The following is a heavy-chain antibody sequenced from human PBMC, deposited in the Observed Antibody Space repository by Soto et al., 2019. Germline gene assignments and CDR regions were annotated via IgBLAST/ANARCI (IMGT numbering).Heavy chain of an antibody. D-gene: IGHD6-25*01. J-gene: IGHJ3*02. CDR2: IIATLDLT. CDR1: GGTFNSYT. V-gene: IGHV1-69*08. Sequence: QVHLVQSGPELKKPGSSVRVSCRASGGTFNSYTITWVRQSPGQGLEWLGRIIATLDLTNSAQNFQGRVTITADKSTSTAYMELTSLRSEDTAVYYCATEIGYQTAFDKWGQGTVVTVSS. CDR3: ATEIGYQTAFDK.